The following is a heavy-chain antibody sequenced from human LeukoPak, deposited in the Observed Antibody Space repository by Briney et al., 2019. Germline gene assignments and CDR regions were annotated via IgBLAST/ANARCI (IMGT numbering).Heavy chain of an antibody. CDR3: AREGYSGSYGVIDY. CDR1: GFTFDDYG. Sequence: GGSLRLSCAASGFTFDDYGMSWVRQAPGKGLEWVSGINWNGGSTGYADSVKGRFTISRDNAKNSLYLQMNSLRAEDTALYYCAREGYSGSYGVIDYWGQGTLVTISS. CDR2: INWNGGST. D-gene: IGHD1-26*01. V-gene: IGHV3-20*04. J-gene: IGHJ4*02.